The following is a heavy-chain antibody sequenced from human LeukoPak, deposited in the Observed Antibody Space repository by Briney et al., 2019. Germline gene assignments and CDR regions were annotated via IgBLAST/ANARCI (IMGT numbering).Heavy chain of an antibody. CDR1: GYTFTGYY. CDR3: ARGGARTTIFGVPEYYFDY. Sequence: ASVKVSCKASGYTFTGYYMHWVRQAPGQGLEWMGWINPNSGGTNYAQKFQGRVTMTRDTSISTAYMELSRLRSDDTAVYYCARGGARTTIFGVPEYYFDYWGQGTLVTVSS. CDR2: INPNSGGT. J-gene: IGHJ4*02. D-gene: IGHD3-3*01. V-gene: IGHV1-2*02.